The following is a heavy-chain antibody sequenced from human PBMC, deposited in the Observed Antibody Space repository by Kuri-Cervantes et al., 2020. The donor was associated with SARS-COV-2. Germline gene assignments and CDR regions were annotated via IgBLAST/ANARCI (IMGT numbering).Heavy chain of an antibody. Sequence: ASVKVSCKASGGTFSSYTISWVRQDPGQGLEWMGRINPNSGGTNYAQKFQGRVTMTRDTSISTAYMELSRLRSDDTAVYYCASQLGGGASEYYFDYWGQGTLVTVSS. CDR2: INPNSGGT. CDR1: GGTFSSYT. D-gene: IGHD2-21*01. J-gene: IGHJ4*02. V-gene: IGHV1-2*06. CDR3: ASQLGGGASEYYFDY.